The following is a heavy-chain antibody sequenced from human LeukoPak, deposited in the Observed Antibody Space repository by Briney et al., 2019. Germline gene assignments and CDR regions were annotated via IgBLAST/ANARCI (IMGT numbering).Heavy chain of an antibody. D-gene: IGHD2-15*01. CDR1: GGSISSSSYY. Sequence: SETLSLTYTVSGGSISSSSYYWGWIRQPPGKGLEWIGSIYYSGGTYYKPSLKSRVTISVDTSKNQFSLKLSSVTDADTAVYYCAREWAGIVVVVAAPMDVWGKGTTVTVSS. CDR2: IYYSGGT. V-gene: IGHV4-39*07. J-gene: IGHJ6*04. CDR3: AREWAGIVVVVAAPMDV.